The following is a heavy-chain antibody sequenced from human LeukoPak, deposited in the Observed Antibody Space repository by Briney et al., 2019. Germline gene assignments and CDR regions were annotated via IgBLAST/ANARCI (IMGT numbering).Heavy chain of an antibody. CDR1: GFTFSNYA. D-gene: IGHD1-26*01. CDR3: ARVPDSGSFNFDY. V-gene: IGHV3-23*01. J-gene: IGHJ4*02. CDR2: ISASGGST. Sequence: GGSLTLSCAASGFTFSNYAMSWVRQAPGKGLEWVSTISASGGSTDYADSVKGRFTISRDNSKNTLFLQMNSLRAEDTAVHYCARVPDSGSFNFDYWGQGTLVTVSS.